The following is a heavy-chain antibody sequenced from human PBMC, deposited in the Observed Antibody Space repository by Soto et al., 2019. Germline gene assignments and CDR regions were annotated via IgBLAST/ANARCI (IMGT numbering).Heavy chain of an antibody. Sequence: QVQLVQSGGEVKKPGASVKVSCKASGYTFTIYGINWVRQAPGQGLEWMGWISPDNGNTNYAQKLQGRVTMTTDTSTSTAYRELRSLRADETAVYYCAGARGYSGYTGMDVWGQGTTVTVSS. CDR3: AGARGYSGYTGMDV. V-gene: IGHV1-18*01. D-gene: IGHD5-12*01. CDR2: ISPDNGNT. CDR1: GYTFTIYG. J-gene: IGHJ6*02.